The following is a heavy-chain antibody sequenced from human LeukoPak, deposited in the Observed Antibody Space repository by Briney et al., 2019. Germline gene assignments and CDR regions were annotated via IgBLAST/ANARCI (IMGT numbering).Heavy chain of an antibody. V-gene: IGHV4-34*01. D-gene: IGHD2-2*02. Sequence: PSETLSLTCAVYGGSFSVYYWSWIRQPPGKGLEWIGEINHSGSTNYNPSLKSRVTISVDTSKNQFSLKLSSVTAADTAVYYCARGANSDIVVVPAAIRFDYWGQGTLVTVSS. CDR3: ARGANSDIVVVPAAIRFDY. CDR1: GGSFSVYY. CDR2: INHSGST. J-gene: IGHJ4*02.